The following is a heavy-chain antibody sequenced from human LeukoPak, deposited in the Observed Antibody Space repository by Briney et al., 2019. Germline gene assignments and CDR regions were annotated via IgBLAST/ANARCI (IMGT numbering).Heavy chain of an antibody. V-gene: IGHV3-74*03. CDR1: GFTFSTYW. D-gene: IGHD4-23*01. CDR3: AKHYGSNSMADY. J-gene: IGHJ4*02. CDR2: LSGDGSSI. Sequence: GGSLRLSCVASGFTFSTYWMHWVRQAPGKRLLWVSRLSGDGSSIKYADSLKGRFTISRDSSKNTLYLQMNSLRAEETAVYYCAKHYGSNSMADYWGQGTLVTVSS.